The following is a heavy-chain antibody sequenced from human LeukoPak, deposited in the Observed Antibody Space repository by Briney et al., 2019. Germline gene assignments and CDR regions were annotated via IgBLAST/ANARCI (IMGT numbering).Heavy chain of an antibody. CDR3: ARGRSQRDI. CDR2: IYTSGST. J-gene: IGHJ3*02. V-gene: IGHV4-61*02. D-gene: IGHD1-1*01. Sequence: PSETLSLTCTVSGGSISSGSYYWSWIRQPAGKGLEWIGRIYTSGSTNYNPSLKSRVTISVDTSKNQFSLKLSSVTAADTAVYYCARGRSQRDIWGQGTMVTVSS. CDR1: GGSISSGSYY.